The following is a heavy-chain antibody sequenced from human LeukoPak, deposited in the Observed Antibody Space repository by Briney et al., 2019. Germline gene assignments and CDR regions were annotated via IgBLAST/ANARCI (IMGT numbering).Heavy chain of an antibody. CDR1: VLTLSKYQ. J-gene: IGHJ5*02. Sequence: GGPLTLSCALSVLTLSKYQMHGLRQSPGKGVEWVSAICRSGGRTYSADAVKGRFTISRENSKTTLYLQMNSLRAEDTAVYYCAKAGFSSSWSKPDNWFDPWGQGTLVTVSS. CDR3: AKAGFSSSWSKPDNWFDP. CDR2: ICRSGGRT. V-gene: IGHV3-23*01. D-gene: IGHD6-13*01.